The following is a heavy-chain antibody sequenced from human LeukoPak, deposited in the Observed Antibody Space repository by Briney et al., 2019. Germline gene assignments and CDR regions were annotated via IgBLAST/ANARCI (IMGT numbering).Heavy chain of an antibody. D-gene: IGHD2-2*01. V-gene: IGHV3-23*01. Sequence: GGSLRLSCAASGFTFSSYATSWVRQAPGKGLEWISAISSSGGSTYYADSVKGRFTISRDNSKNALYLQMNSLRVEDTAIYYCAKRIGSSTTQIDYWGQGTLVTVSS. J-gene: IGHJ4*02. CDR2: ISSSGGST. CDR3: AKRIGSSTTQIDY. CDR1: GFTFSSYA.